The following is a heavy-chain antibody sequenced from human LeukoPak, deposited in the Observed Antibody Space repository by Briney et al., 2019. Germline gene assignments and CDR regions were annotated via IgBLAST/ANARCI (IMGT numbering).Heavy chain of an antibody. D-gene: IGHD6-19*01. CDR2: IYYSGST. J-gene: IGHJ4*02. CDR3: ARLPLFSSDFNPSDY. V-gene: IGHV4-39*01. CDR1: GGSISSSPYY. Sequence: SXXLSLTCTVSGGSISSSPYYWGWIRQPRGEGVEWIANIYYSGSTYYNPSVKSRVTISVHTSKNQFSLTLSSVTAADTAVYYCARLPLFSSDFNPSDYWGQGTLATVSS.